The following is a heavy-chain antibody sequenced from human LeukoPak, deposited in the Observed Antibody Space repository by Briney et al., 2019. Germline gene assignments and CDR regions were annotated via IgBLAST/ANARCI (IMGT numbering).Heavy chain of an antibody. Sequence: SVKVSCKASGGTFSSYAISWVRQAPGQGLEWMGGIIPIFGTANYAQTFQGRVTITADESTNTAYMELSSLRSEDTAVYYCARVGYSSSWYYFDYWGQGTLVTVSS. CDR3: ARVGYSSSWYYFDY. J-gene: IGHJ4*02. V-gene: IGHV1-69*13. CDR1: GGTFSSYA. D-gene: IGHD6-13*01. CDR2: IIPIFGTA.